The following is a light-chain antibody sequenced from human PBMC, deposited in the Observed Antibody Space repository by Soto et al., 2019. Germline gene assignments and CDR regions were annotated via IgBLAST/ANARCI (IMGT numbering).Light chain of an antibody. V-gene: IGKV1-5*03. Sequence: DIQMTQSPSTLSASVGDRVTITCRASQSINSWLAWYQHKPGKAPKLLIYKASSLASGVPSRFSGSGSGTEFTLTINTLQPEDFASYHCLQYSSPSWTFGQETQVEMK. CDR1: QSINSW. CDR2: KAS. J-gene: IGKJ1*01. CDR3: LQYSSPSWT.